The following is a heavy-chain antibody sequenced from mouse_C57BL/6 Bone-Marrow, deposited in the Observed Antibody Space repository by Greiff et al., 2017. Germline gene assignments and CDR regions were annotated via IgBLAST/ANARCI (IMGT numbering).Heavy chain of an antibody. CDR2: INPSTGGT. CDR1: GYSFTGYY. D-gene: IGHD3-3*01. CDR3: ARGWLDY. V-gene: IGHV1-42*01. J-gene: IGHJ2*01. Sequence: VQLKESGPELVKPGASVKISCKASGYSFTGYYMNWVKQSPEKSLEWIGEINPSTGGTTYNQKFKAKTTLTVEKSSSTAYMQLKSLTSEDSAVYYCARGWLDYWGQGTTLTVSS.